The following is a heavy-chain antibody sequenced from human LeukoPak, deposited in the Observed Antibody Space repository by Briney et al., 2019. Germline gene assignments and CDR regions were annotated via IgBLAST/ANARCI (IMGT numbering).Heavy chain of an antibody. CDR1: GFTFDDYA. CDR2: ISGSGGST. J-gene: IGHJ4*02. D-gene: IGHD5-18*01. CDR3: AKDAGYSYGNFDY. Sequence: GRSLRLSCAASGFTFDDYAMHWVRQAPGKGLEWVSAISGSGGSTYYADSVKGRFTISRDISKNTLYLQMNSLRAEDTAVYYCAKDAGYSYGNFDYWGQGTLVTVSS. V-gene: IGHV3-23*01.